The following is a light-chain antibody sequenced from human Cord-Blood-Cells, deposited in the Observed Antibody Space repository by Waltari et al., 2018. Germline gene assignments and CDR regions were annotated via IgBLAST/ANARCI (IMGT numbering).Light chain of an antibody. CDR1: QSVSSY. J-gene: IGKJ4*01. Sequence: EIVLTPSPATLSLSPRERATLSCRASQSVSSYLAWYQQKTGQAPRLLIYDASNRATGIPARFSGSGSGTDFTLTISSLEPEDFAVYYCQQRSNGPVTFGGGTKVEIK. CDR2: DAS. V-gene: IGKV3-11*01. CDR3: QQRSNGPVT.